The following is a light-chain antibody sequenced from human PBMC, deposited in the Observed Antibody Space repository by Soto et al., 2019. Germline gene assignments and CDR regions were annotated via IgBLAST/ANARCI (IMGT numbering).Light chain of an antibody. J-gene: IGKJ1*01. V-gene: IGKV1-5*01. CDR2: DAS. CDR1: QTLXSG. CDR3: QQYSRYAPWT. Sequence: IQLTQSPSTLSGSVGDSVTITCRASQTLXSGFAWYEQKPGKAPKILIXDASSLQSGVPPRFRGSGSGKEFTLTIRSLQPDDIATYYCQQYSRYAPWTFGEGTKVDIK.